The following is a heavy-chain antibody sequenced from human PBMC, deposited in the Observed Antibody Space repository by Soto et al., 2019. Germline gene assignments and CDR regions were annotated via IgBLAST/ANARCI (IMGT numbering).Heavy chain of an antibody. CDR2: IQSGGPT. D-gene: IGHD2-15*01. CDR3: ARDDVLCDGGRCYEVPLDV. J-gene: IGHJ6*04. CDR1: GFTVSSKY. Sequence: EVQLVESVGGLVQPGGSLRLSCAASGFTVSSKYMSWVRQAPGKGLEWVSVIQSGGPTYYADSVKGRFTISRDTSENTVHSQMDSLRAEDTAVSHCARDDVLCDGGRCYEVPLDVWGKGTTGTVSS. V-gene: IGHV3-66*01.